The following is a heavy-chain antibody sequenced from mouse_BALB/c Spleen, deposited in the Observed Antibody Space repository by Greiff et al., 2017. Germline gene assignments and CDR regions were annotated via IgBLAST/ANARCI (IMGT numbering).Heavy chain of an antibody. CDR1: GFTFSSYA. CDR3: ARHGYDAWFAY. Sequence: DVHLVESGGGLVKPGGSLKLSCAASGFTFSSYAMSWVRQTPEKRLEWVATISSGGSYTYYPDSVKGRFTISRDNAKNTLYLQMSSLRSEDTAMYYCARHGYDAWFAYWGQGTLVTVSA. CDR2: ISSGGSYT. J-gene: IGHJ3*01. D-gene: IGHD2-14*01. V-gene: IGHV5-9-3*01.